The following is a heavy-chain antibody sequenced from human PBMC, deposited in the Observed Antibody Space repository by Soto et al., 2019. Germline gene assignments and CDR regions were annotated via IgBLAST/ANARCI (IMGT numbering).Heavy chain of an antibody. D-gene: IGHD6-13*01. CDR2: IIPIFGTA. J-gene: IGHJ6*02. Sequence: QVQLVQSGAEVKKPGSSVKVSCKASGGTFSSYAISWVRQAPGQGLEWLGGIIPIFGTANYAQKFEGRVTIAADESTSTAYMELSSLRSEDTAVYYCARAVGPSSSWYYYYGMDVWGQGTTVTVSS. V-gene: IGHV1-69*12. CDR3: ARAVGPSSSWYYYYGMDV. CDR1: GGTFSSYA.